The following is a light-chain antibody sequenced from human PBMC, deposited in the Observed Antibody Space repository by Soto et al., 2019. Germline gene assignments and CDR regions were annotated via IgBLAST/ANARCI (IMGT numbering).Light chain of an antibody. CDR2: GAS. Sequence: EIVMTQSPATLSVSPGERATLSCRASQSVSSNLAWYQQKPGQAPRLLIYGASTRATAIPARFSGSGSGTEFSLTISSPQSEDVAVYYCQQYNNWTPTWTFGQGTKVDI. V-gene: IGKV3-15*01. J-gene: IGKJ1*01. CDR3: QQYNNWTPTWT. CDR1: QSVSSN.